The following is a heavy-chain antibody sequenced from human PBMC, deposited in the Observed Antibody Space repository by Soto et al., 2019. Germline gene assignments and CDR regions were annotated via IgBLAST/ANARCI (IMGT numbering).Heavy chain of an antibody. Sequence: QVQLVQSGAEVKKPGSSVKVSCKASGGTFSSYTISWVRQAPGQGLEWMGRIIPIRGIANYAQKFQGRVTITADKSTSTDYRELSSLRSEDTAVYYCASYGSGSGNYYYYYMDVWGKGTTVTVSS. CDR1: GGTFSSYT. D-gene: IGHD3-10*01. J-gene: IGHJ6*03. CDR2: IIPIRGIA. CDR3: ASYGSGSGNYYYYYMDV. V-gene: IGHV1-69*02.